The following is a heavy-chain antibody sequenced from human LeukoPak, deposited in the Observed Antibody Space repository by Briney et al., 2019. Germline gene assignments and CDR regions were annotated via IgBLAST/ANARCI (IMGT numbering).Heavy chain of an antibody. J-gene: IGHJ4*02. CDR3: AKGGDYGGSAFDY. D-gene: IGHD4-17*01. CDR1: GFTFSNAW. CDR2: ISWNSASI. Sequence: TGGSLRLSCAASGFTFSNAWMNWVRQAPGKGLEWVSGISWNSASIGYADSVKGRFTISRDNAKNSLYLQMNSLRVEDTALYYCAKGGDYGGSAFDYWGQGTLVTVSS. V-gene: IGHV3-9*01.